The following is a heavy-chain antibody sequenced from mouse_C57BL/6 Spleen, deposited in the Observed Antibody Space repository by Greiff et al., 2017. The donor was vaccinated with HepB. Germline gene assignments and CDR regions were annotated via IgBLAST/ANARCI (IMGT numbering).Heavy chain of an antibody. CDR1: GFTFSNYW. V-gene: IGHV6-3*01. D-gene: IGHD1-1*01. CDR2: IRLKSDNYAT. CDR3: TGGRFPYAMDY. Sequence: EVMLVESGGGLVQPGGSMKLSCVASGFTFSNYWMNWVRQSPEKGLEWVAQIRLKSDNYATHYAESVKGRFTISRDDSKSSVYLQMNNLRAEDTGIYYCTGGRFPYAMDYWGQGTSVTVSS. J-gene: IGHJ4*01.